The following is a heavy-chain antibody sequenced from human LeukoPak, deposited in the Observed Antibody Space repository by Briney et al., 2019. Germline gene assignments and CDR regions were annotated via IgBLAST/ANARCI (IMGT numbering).Heavy chain of an antibody. CDR1: GGSISSYY. CDR3: ARHEGPYSSRWPFDN. J-gene: IGHJ4*02. D-gene: IGHD6-13*01. V-gene: IGHV4-59*08. Sequence: SETLSLTCTVSGGSISSYYWSWIRQPPGKGLEWIGYIYYSGSTNYNPSLESRVTISVDTSKNQFSLKLRSVTAADTAVYYCARHEGPYSSRWPFDNWGQGTLVTVSS. CDR2: IYYSGST.